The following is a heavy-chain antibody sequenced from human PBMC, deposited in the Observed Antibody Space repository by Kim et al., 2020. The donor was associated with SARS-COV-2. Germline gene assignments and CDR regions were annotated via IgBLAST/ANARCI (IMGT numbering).Heavy chain of an antibody. V-gene: IGHV3-7*01. CDR3: ASGIYDFWSGYMGPFDI. J-gene: IGHJ3*02. CDR1: GFTFSSYW. D-gene: IGHD3-3*01. Sequence: GGSLRLSCAASGFTFSSYWMSWVRQAPGKGLEWVANIKQDGSEKYYVDSVKGRFTISRDNAKNSLYLQMNSLRAEDTAVYYCASGIYDFWSGYMGPFDIWGQGTMVTVSS. CDR2: IKQDGSEK.